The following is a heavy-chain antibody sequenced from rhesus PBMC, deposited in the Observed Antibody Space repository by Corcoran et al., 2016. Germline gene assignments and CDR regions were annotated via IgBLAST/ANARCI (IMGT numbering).Heavy chain of an antibody. J-gene: IGHJ4*01. V-gene: IGHV3-100*02. D-gene: IGHD6-37*01. CDR2: ISESGGTI. CDR3: TRVGRWLAHTYFDY. CDR1: GFTFSSYE. Sequence: DVQLVESGGGLVKPGGSLRLSCVASGFTFSSYEMHWVRQAPGKGLEWVSVISESGGTIYYADSVKGRFTISRDNAKNSRFLQMNSLRAEDTAVYYCTRVGRWLAHTYFDYWGQGVLVTVSS.